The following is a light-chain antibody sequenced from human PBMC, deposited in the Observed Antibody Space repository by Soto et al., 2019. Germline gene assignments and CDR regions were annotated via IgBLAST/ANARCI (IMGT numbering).Light chain of an antibody. J-gene: IGKJ5*01. CDR1: QSVNSY. Sequence: EIVMTQSPATLSLSPGERATLSCRASQSVNSYLAWYQQRPGQAPRLLIYGASTRATGIPARFSGSGSWTDFTLTISSLRSEDFAVYYCHQYNNWPPRTFGQGTRLDIK. CDR3: HQYNNWPPRT. V-gene: IGKV3D-15*01. CDR2: GAS.